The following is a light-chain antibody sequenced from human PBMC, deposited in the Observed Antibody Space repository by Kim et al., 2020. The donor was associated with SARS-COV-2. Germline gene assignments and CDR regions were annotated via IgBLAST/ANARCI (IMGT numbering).Light chain of an antibody. V-gene: IGLV3-21*04. J-gene: IGLJ2*01. CDR1: NSGGKS. CDR3: QVWDSSYDHPRV. Sequence: GRRARMSCGGDNSGGKSVHWWRQEPGEAPVRVIFYDSGRPSGGPGGFSGANSGRTAALTISRVEAGDEADYYCQVWDSSYDHPRVFGGGTQLTVL. CDR2: YDS.